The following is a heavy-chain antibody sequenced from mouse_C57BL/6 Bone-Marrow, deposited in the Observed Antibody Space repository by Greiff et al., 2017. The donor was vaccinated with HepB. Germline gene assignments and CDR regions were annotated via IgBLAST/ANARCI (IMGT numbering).Heavy chain of an antibody. J-gene: IGHJ1*03. D-gene: IGHD2-4*01. CDR1: GYTFTSYW. CDR3: VYDYAVYWYFDV. V-gene: IGHV1-55*01. Sequence: QVQLQQPGAELVKPGASVKMSCKASGYTFTSYWITWVKQRPGQGLEWIGDIYPGSGSTNYNEKFKSKATLTVDTSSSTAYMQLSSLTSEDSAVYYCVYDYAVYWYFDVWGTGTTVTVSS. CDR2: IYPGSGST.